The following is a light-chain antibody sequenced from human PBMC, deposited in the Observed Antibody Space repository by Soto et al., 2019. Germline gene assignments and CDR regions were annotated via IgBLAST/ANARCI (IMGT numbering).Light chain of an antibody. J-gene: IGKJ1*01. CDR2: KAS. CDR1: QSISSW. V-gene: IGKV1-5*03. CDR3: LQYENYWK. Sequence: DNPLTHAPSTLSPPLPDTGKINFRASQSISSWLAWYQQKPGKAPKLLIYKASTLKSGVPSRFSGSGSGTEFTLTISSLQPDDFATYYCLQYENYWKFGQGTKVDIK.